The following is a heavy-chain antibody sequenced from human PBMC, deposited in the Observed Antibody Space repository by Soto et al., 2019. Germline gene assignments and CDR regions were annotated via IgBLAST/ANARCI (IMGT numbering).Heavy chain of an antibody. J-gene: IGHJ6*02. V-gene: IGHV1-69*01. CDR2: VIPMFGTA. CDR1: GGIFTATA. Sequence: QVQLVQSGAEVRKPGSSVKVSCRSSGGIFTATAISWVRQAPGQWPEWMGGVIPMFGTANYPQRFQGRVTITADESTNTAYMQLSSLRSEDTAVYFCAVGFKVDYYSLDVWGQGTTVTVSS. CDR3: AVGFKVDYYSLDV. D-gene: IGHD5-18*01.